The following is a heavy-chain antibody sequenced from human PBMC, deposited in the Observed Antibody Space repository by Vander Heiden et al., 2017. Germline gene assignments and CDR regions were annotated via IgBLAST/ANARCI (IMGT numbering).Heavy chain of an antibody. D-gene: IGHD2-2*01. Sequence: QLQLQESGPGLVKPSETLSRTCTVSGGSISSSSYYWGWIRQPPGKGLEWIGGIYDSGGAYYNPSLKSRVTISVDTSKNQFSLKLSSVTAADTAVYYCARRDCSSTSCYGESKYYFDYWGQGTLVTVSS. CDR2: IYDSGGA. CDR1: GGSISSSSYY. J-gene: IGHJ4*02. V-gene: IGHV4-39*01. CDR3: ARRDCSSTSCYGESKYYFDY.